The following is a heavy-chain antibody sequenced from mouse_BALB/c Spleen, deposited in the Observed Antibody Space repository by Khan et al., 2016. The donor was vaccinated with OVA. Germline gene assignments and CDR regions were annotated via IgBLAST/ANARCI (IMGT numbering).Heavy chain of an antibody. CDR1: GYIFTNYP. J-gene: IGHJ2*01. V-gene: IGHV1S136*01. CDR2: INPYNGAT. D-gene: IGHD6-1*01. Sequence: EVQLQQSGPELAKPGTSVKMSCKASGYIFTNYPIHWVKQKPGQGLEWIGYINPYNGATKYNEKFKGKATLTSDKSSITAYMELSSLTSEASAVYSCARGKGQSDYFDYWGQGSTLTVSS. CDR3: ARGKGQSDYFDY.